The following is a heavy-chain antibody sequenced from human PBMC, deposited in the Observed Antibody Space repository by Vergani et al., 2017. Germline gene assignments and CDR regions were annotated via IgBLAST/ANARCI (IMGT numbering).Heavy chain of an antibody. CDR1: GYTFSSYG. D-gene: IGHD3-22*01. CDR3: ARDRGWGDSSGYYDAFDI. V-gene: IGHV1-18*01. CDR2: ISAYNGNT. Sequence: QVQLVQSGAEVKKPGASVKVSCKASGYTFSSYGISWVRQAPGQGLERMGWISAYNGNTNYAQKLQGRVTMTTDTSTSTAYMEPRSLRSDDTAVYYCARDRGWGDSSGYYDAFDIWGQGTMVTVSS. J-gene: IGHJ3*02.